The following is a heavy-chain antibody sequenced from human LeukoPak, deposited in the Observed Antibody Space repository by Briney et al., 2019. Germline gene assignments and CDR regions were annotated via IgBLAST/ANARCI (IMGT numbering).Heavy chain of an antibody. V-gene: IGHV5-51*01. CDR2: IYPGDSDT. D-gene: IGHD3-10*01. CDR3: ARPTMVRGVIIRVDY. J-gene: IGHJ4*02. CDR1: GYSFTCYW. Sequence: GESLKISCKGSGYSFTCYWIGWVRQMPGKGLEWMGIIYPGDSDTRYSPSFQGQVTISADKSISTAYLQWSSLKASDTAMYYCARPTMVRGVIIRVDYWGQGTLVTVSS.